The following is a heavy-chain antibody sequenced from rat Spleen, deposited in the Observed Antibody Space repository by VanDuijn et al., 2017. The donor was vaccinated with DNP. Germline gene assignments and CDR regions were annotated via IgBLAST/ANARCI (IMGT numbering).Heavy chain of an antibody. CDR1: GFDFNTYA. CDR2: ISIKTHNYAT. J-gene: IGHJ1*01. CDR3: TSTWYFDF. V-gene: IGHV10-4*01. Sequence: EGQVVDAGGGRVQPKGSLKLSCTTSGFDFNTYAMIWFRQAPGKGLDWVASISIKTHNYATIYDDSVKERFNISRDDSQNMVYLQMNNLKTEDKALYYCTSTWYFDFWGPGTMVTVSS.